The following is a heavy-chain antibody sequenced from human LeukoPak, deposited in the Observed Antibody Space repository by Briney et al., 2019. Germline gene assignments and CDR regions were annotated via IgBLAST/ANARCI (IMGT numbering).Heavy chain of an antibody. CDR1: GFTFDDYA. Sequence: PGRSLRLSCAASGFTFDDYAMHWVRQAPGKGLEWVSGISWNSGSIGYADSVKGRFTISRDNAKNSLYLQMNSLRAEDMALYYCAKDTGGSYSFDAFDIWGQGTMVTVSS. CDR3: AKDTGGSYSFDAFDI. V-gene: IGHV3-9*03. D-gene: IGHD1-26*01. J-gene: IGHJ3*02. CDR2: ISWNSGSI.